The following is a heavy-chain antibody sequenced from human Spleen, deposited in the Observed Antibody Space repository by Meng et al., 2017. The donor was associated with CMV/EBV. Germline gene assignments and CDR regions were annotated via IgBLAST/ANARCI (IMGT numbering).Heavy chain of an antibody. CDR2: IFPGDSET. CDR1: GYIFSNYW. V-gene: IGHV5-51*01. CDR3: ARHWGDGTLDY. Sequence: GESLKISCQASGYIFSNYWIGWVRQMPGKGLEWMGVIFPGDSETRYSPSFQDQVTISADKSITTAYLQWSSLKASDTAMYYCARHWGDGTLDYWGQGTLVTVSS. D-gene: IGHD5-24*01. J-gene: IGHJ4*02.